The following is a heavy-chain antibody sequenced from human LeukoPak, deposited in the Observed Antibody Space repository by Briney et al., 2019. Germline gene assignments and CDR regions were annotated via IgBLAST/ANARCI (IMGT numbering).Heavy chain of an antibody. J-gene: IGHJ4*02. CDR3: ASRIVEAINAYYFDY. V-gene: IGHV3-23*01. CDR1: GFTFSSYA. Sequence: GGSLRLSCAASGFTFSSYAMSWVRQAPGKGLEWVSAISGSGGSTYYADSVKGRFTISRDNSKNTLYLQMNSLRAEDTAVYYCASRIVEAINAYYFDYWGQGTLVTVSS. D-gene: IGHD1-26*01. CDR2: ISGSGGST.